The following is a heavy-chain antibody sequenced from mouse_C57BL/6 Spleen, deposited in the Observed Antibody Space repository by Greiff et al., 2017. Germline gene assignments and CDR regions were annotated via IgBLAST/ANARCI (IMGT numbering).Heavy chain of an antibody. D-gene: IGHD1-1*01. CDR3: ARSGGYGSSAFAD. CDR1: GYAFSSYW. CDR2: IYPGDGDT. J-gene: IGHJ3*01. V-gene: IGHV1-80*01. Sequence: VKLQESGAELVKPGASVKISCKASGYAFSSYWMNWVKQRPGKGLEWIGQIYPGDGDTNYNGKFKGKATLTADKSSRTASMQLRSLTSEDSAVYFCARSGGYGSSAFADGGQGTLVTVSA.